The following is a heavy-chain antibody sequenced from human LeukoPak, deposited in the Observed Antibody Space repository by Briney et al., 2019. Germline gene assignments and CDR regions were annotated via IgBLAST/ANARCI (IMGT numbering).Heavy chain of an antibody. J-gene: IGHJ4*02. Sequence: SETLSLTCTVSGDSINNNGYFCGWIRQPPGKGLEWIGSIYHSGSAYYNPSLTSRVTISVDTSTNHFSLKLSSVTAADTAVYYCARQRYSGYDYALPEFDYWGQGTLVTVSS. CDR2: IYHSGSA. V-gene: IGHV4-39*01. D-gene: IGHD5-12*01. CDR1: GDSINNNGYF. CDR3: ARQRYSGYDYALPEFDY.